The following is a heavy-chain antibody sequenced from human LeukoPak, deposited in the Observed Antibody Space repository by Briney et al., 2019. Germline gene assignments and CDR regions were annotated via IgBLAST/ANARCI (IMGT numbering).Heavy chain of an antibody. CDR2: ISYDGSNK. J-gene: IGHJ3*02. Sequence: GESLRLSCAASGFTFSSCGMHWVRQAPGKGLEWVAVISYDGSNKYYADSVKDRFTTSRDNSKNTLFLEMNGLRAEDTAVYYCAKALTSGWYLDAFNIWGQGTVVTVSS. D-gene: IGHD6-19*01. CDR1: GFTFSSCG. CDR3: AKALTSGWYLDAFNI. V-gene: IGHV3-30*18.